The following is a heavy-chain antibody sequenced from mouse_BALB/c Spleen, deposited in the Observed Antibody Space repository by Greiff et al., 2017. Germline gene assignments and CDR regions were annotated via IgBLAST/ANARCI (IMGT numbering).Heavy chain of an antibody. V-gene: IGHV1-4*01. J-gene: IGHJ4*01. CDR3: ARGEGDYAMDY. CDR1: GYTFTCHS. Sequence: VQLLESGAELAKPGASVKMSCKASGYTFTCHSMHWVNQRPGQGLAWIGYINPSTGYTEYNQKFKDKATLTADKSSSTAYMQLSSLTSEDSAFYYCARGEGDYAMDYWGQGASVTVTS. CDR2: INPSTGYT.